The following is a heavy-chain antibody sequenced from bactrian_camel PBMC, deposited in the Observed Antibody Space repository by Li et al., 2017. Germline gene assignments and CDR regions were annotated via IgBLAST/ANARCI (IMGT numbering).Heavy chain of an antibody. CDR2: LKDDGSYS. Sequence: VQLVESGGGLVQPGGSLRLSCATSGFTFSNYDMSCVRQAPGKGLEWVAVLKDDGSYSWYSDSVKGRFSITRDNAKKTLYLQMNSLKLADMAMYYRATDWWSGDYGLGSRRDWGQGTQVTVS. V-gene: IGHV3S40*01. CDR3: ATDWWSGDYGLGSRRD. D-gene: IGHD5*01. J-gene: IGHJ4*01. CDR1: GFTFSNYD.